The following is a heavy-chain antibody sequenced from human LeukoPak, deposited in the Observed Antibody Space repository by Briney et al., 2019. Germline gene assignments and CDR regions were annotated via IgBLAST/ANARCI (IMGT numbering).Heavy chain of an antibody. V-gene: IGHV4-59*01. Sequence: SGTLSLTCTVSGGSISSYYWSWIRQPPGKGLEWIGYIYYSGSTNYNPSLKSRVTISVDTSKNQFSLKLSSVTAADTAVYYCARIETTAGFVDYWGQGTLVTVSS. J-gene: IGHJ4*02. CDR1: GGSISSYY. CDR2: IYYSGST. D-gene: IGHD6-19*01. CDR3: ARIETTAGFVDY.